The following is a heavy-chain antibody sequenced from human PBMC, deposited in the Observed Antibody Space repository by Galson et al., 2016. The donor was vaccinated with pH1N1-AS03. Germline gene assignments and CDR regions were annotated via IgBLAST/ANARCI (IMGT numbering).Heavy chain of an antibody. J-gene: IGHJ2*01. CDR3: ARKPTGSMVVTIGVGYFER. CDR2: IYWNSEK. V-gene: IGHV2-5*01. Sequence: PALVKPPQTLTLTCDFSGFSLPTNGVGVGWIRQPPGKPLEWLALIYWNSEKRYNPFLKGRLTITKDTSKNQVVLTMTNMAPGDTATYFCARKPTGSMVVTIGVGYFERWGRGTLGAVSS. D-gene: IGHD2-21*02. CDR1: GFSLPTNGVG.